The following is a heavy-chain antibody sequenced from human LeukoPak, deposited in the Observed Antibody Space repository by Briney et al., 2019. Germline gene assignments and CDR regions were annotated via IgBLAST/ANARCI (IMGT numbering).Heavy chain of an antibody. CDR2: IWYDGTNI. CDR1: GLILSSYG. D-gene: IGHD4-11*01. J-gene: IGHJ4*02. CDR3: ARDAGGAFGNYVNYFDY. V-gene: IGHV3-33*01. Sequence: GGSLRLSCAASGLILSSYGVHWVRQAPGKGLEWVAVIWYDGTNIYYGDSVKGRFSISRDNSKNTVYLQMDSLRAEDTAVYYCARDAGGAFGNYVNYFDYWGQGTLVTVSS.